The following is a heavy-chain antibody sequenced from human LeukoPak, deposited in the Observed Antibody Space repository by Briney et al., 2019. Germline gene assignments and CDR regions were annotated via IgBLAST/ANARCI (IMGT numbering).Heavy chain of an antibody. CDR2: MSSSSSYI. CDR1: GFTFSSYS. CDR3: ARVSRWLQSILFDY. J-gene: IGHJ4*02. V-gene: IGHV3-21*04. D-gene: IGHD5-24*01. Sequence: GGSLRLSCAASGFTFSSYSMNWVRQAPGKGLEWVSSMSSSSSYIYYADSVKGRFTISRDNAKNSLYLQMNSLRAEDTAVYYCARVSRWLQSILFDYWGQGTLVTVSS.